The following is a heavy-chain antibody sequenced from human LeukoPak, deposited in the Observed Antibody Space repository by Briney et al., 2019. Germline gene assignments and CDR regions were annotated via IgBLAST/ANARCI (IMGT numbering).Heavy chain of an antibody. J-gene: IGHJ5*02. CDR1: GFTFSSYW. V-gene: IGHV3-7*01. CDR2: IKQDGSEK. D-gene: IGHD4-17*01. Sequence: GGSLRLSCAASGFTFSSYWMSWVRQAPGKGLEWVANIKQDGSEKYYVDSVKGRFTISRDNAKNSLYLQMNSLRAEDTAVYYCARTTVTAGRTNWFDPWGQGTLVIVSS. CDR3: ARTTVTAGRTNWFDP.